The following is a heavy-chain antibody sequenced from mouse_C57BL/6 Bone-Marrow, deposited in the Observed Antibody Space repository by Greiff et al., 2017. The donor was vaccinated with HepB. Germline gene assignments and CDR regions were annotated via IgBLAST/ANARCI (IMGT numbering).Heavy chain of an antibody. Sequence: QVQLQQPGAELVMPGASVKLSCKASGYTFTSYWMHWVKQRPGQGLEWIGEIDTSDSYTNYNQKFKGKSTLTVDKSSSTAYMQLSSLTSEDSAVYYCARRGLEDYFDYWGQGTTLTVSS. CDR3: ARRGLEDYFDY. CDR2: IDTSDSYT. V-gene: IGHV1-69*01. CDR1: GYTFTSYW. J-gene: IGHJ2*01. D-gene: IGHD2-13*01.